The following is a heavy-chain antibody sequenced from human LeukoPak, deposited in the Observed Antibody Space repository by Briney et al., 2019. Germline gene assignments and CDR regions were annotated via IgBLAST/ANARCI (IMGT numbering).Heavy chain of an antibody. V-gene: IGHV4-59*07. CDR2: IYYSVTS. Sequence: SDTLSLTCTVSGDSISNYYWSWIRQPPGKGLEWIGYIYYSVTSDYNPSLKSRVTISVDMSTNKISLKLSSVTAADTAVYYCARGSGGDGSGSLWGQGTLVTVSS. CDR3: ARGSGGDGSGSL. J-gene: IGHJ4*02. CDR1: GDSISNYY. D-gene: IGHD3-10*01.